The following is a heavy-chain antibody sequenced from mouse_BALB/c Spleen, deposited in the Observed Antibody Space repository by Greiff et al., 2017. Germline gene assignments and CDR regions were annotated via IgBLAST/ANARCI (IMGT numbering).Heavy chain of an antibody. J-gene: IGHJ3*01. D-gene: IGHD2-4*01. CDR3: ARQGDYDEGALAY. CDR1: GFTFSSYG. Sequence: DVKLVESGGDLVKPGGSLKLSCAASGFTFSSYGMSWVRQTPDKRLEWVATISSGGSYTYYPDSVKGRFTISSDNAKNTLYLQMSSLKSEDTAMYYCARQGDYDEGALAYWGQGTLVTVSA. V-gene: IGHV5-6*02. CDR2: ISSGGSYT.